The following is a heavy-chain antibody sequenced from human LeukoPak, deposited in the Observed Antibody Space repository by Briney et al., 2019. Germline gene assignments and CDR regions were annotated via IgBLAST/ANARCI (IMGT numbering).Heavy chain of an antibody. CDR3: ARHSKYYYDSSGSYVGYFQH. Sequence: PSETLSLTCTVSGGSISVYYWSWIRQPPGKGLEWIGYIYYSGSTNYNPSLKSRVAISVDTSKNQFPLKLSSVTAADTAVYYCARHSKYYYDSSGSYVGYFQHWGQGTLATVSS. V-gene: IGHV4-59*08. CDR2: IYYSGST. J-gene: IGHJ1*01. D-gene: IGHD3-22*01. CDR1: GGSISVYY.